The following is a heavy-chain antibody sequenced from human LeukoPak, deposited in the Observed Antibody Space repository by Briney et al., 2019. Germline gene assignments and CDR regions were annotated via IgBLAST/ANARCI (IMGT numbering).Heavy chain of an antibody. D-gene: IGHD3-22*01. Sequence: PGGSLRLSCAASGFTFSSHGMNWVRQAPGKGLEWVSGITGGGTTYYADSVKGRVTISRDNSKNTLYLQMNSLRAEDTAVYYCAKDSNVYYYDSSGYYPDYWGQGTLVTVSS. CDR1: GFTFSSHG. J-gene: IGHJ4*02. CDR3: AKDSNVYYYDSSGYYPDY. V-gene: IGHV3-23*01. CDR2: ITGGGTT.